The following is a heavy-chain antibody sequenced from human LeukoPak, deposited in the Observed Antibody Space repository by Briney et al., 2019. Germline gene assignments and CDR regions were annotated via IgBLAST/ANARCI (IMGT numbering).Heavy chain of an antibody. CDR3: ARVAAAGTSWFDP. D-gene: IGHD6-13*01. Sequence: SETLSLTCTVSGGSISSGSYYWSWIRQPAGKGLEWIGRIYASGSTNYNPSLKSRVTISVDTSKNQFSLELSSVTAADTAVYYCARVAAAGTSWFDPWGQGTLVTVSS. J-gene: IGHJ5*02. CDR2: IYASGST. CDR1: GGSISSGSYY. V-gene: IGHV4-61*02.